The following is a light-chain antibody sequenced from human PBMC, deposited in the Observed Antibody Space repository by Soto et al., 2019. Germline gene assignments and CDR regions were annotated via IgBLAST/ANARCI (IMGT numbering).Light chain of an antibody. CDR1: QGISTL. J-gene: IGKJ5*01. V-gene: IGKV1D-16*01. CDR2: FAS. Sequence: DIQMTQSPSSLSASVGDTVTITCRASQGISTLLAWYQQKPGKAPKSLIYFASSLQSGVPSRFTGSGSGIDFTFTLRSLQPEDFGTYYCQQFHSYPITFGQGTRLDIK. CDR3: QQFHSYPIT.